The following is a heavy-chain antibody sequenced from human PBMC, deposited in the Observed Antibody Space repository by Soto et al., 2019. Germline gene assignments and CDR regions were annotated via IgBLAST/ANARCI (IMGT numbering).Heavy chain of an antibody. CDR2: IYPGDSDT. J-gene: IGHJ6*02. CDR3: ARRAHMSRRGETFSYYYHGMDV. V-gene: IGHV5-51*01. D-gene: IGHD3-16*01. CDR1: GYSFTSYW. Sequence: PGESLKISCKGSGYSFTSYWIGWVRQMPGKGLEWMGIIYPGDSDTRYSPSFQGQVTISADKSISTAYLQWSSLKASDTAMYYCARRAHMSRRGETFSYYYHGMDVWGQGTTVTVSS.